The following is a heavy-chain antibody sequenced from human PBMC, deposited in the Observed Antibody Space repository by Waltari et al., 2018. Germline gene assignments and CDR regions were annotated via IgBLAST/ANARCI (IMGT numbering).Heavy chain of an antibody. CDR3: SKDRRTAAAGTTVNTVDY. CDR2: ISANGGSP. CDR1: GFTFSNYA. J-gene: IGHJ4*02. V-gene: IGHV3-23*01. D-gene: IGHD6-13*01. Sequence: EVQLLESGGGLVQPGGSLRLSCAASGFTFSNYAMSWVRQAPGKGLEWVSVISANGGSPYYPDSVRGRFTISRDNSKNTLYLQMNSLRADDTALYYCSKDRRTAAAGTTVNTVDYWGQGTLVTVSS.